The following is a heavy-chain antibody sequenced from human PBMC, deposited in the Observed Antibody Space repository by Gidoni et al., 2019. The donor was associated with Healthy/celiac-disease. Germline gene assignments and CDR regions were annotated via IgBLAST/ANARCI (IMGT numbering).Heavy chain of an antibody. V-gene: IGHV3-48*02. Sequence: EVQLVESGGGLVQPGGSLRLSCAASGFTFSSYSMNWVRQAPGKWLEWVSYISSSSSTIYYADSVKGRFTISRDNAKNSLYLQMNSRRDEDTAVYYCARDYYGSGSYYYRVPGHIDYWGQGTLVTVSS. CDR3: ARDYYGSGSYYYRVPGHIDY. D-gene: IGHD3-10*01. CDR2: ISSSSSTI. CDR1: GFTFSSYS. J-gene: IGHJ4*02.